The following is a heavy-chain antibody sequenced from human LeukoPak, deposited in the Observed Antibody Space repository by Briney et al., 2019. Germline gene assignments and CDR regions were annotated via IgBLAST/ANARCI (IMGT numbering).Heavy chain of an antibody. CDR1: GFTVSSNY. D-gene: IGHD3-10*01. J-gene: IGHJ4*02. Sequence: GGSLRLSCAASGFTVSSNYMSWVRQAPGKGLEWVSVIYSGGSTYYADSVKGRFTISRDNSKNTLYLQMNSLRAKDTAVYYCARESSGGSHFDYWGQGTLVTVSS. V-gene: IGHV3-66*01. CDR3: ARESSGGSHFDY. CDR2: IYSGGST.